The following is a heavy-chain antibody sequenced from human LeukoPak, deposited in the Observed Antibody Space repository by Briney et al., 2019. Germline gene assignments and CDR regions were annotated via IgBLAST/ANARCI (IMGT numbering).Heavy chain of an antibody. CDR3: ARGYYYYMDV. V-gene: IGHV4-59*08. J-gene: IGHJ6*03. CDR2: IYYSGST. CDR1: GGSISSYY. Sequence: SGTLSLTCTVSGGSISSYYWSWIRQPPGKGLEWIGYIYYSGSTNYNPSLKSRVTISVDTSKNQFSLKLSSVTAADTAVYYCARGYYYYMDVWGKGTTVTVSS.